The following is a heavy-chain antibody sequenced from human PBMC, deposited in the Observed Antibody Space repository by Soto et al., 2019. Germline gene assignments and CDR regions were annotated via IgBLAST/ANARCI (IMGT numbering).Heavy chain of an antibody. Sequence: ASVKVSCKASGYTFTSYGISWVRQAPGQGLEWMGWISAYNGNTNYAQKLQGRVTMTTDTSTSTAYMELRSLRSDDTAVYYCARDWNDIVVVPVAYQNYYYGMDVWGQGTTVTVSS. D-gene: IGHD2-2*01. CDR1: GYTFTSYG. CDR2: ISAYNGNT. V-gene: IGHV1-18*04. CDR3: ARDWNDIVVVPVAYQNYYYGMDV. J-gene: IGHJ6*02.